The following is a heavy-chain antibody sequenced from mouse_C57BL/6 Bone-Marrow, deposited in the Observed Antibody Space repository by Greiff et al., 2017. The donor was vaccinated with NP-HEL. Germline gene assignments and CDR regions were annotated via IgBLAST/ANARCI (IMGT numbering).Heavy chain of an antibody. CDR3: ASSYFYCSSPFAY. J-gene: IGHJ3*01. CDR1: GYTFTSYW. V-gene: IGHV1-61*01. D-gene: IGHD1-1*01. Sequence: VQLQQPGAELVRPGSSVKLSCKASGYTFTSYWMDWVKQRPGQGLEWIGNIYPSDSETHYNQQFTDKATLTVYKSSSTAYMQLSVLTSEDSAFYYCASSYFYCSSPFAYWGQGPLVTVSA. CDR2: IYPSDSET.